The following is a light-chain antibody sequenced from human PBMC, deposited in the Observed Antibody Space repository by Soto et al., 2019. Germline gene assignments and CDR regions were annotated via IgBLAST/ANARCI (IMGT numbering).Light chain of an antibody. V-gene: IGKV1-39*01. CDR2: TTS. CDR1: QSISSY. Sequence: DIQMTQSPSSLSASVGDRITITCRASQSISSYLNWYQQKPGKAPKLLIYTTSNLQSWVPSRFSGSGSGTEFTLTISNLQPEDCATYYCQQSYSFFLTFGGGTKVEI. J-gene: IGKJ4*01. CDR3: QQSYSFFLT.